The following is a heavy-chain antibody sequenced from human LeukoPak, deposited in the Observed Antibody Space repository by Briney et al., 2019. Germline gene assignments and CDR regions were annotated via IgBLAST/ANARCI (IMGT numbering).Heavy chain of an antibody. Sequence: GGSLRPSCAASGFSFSSYSFHWVRRAPGKGLDWVAVISYDGNNKYYADSVKGRFTISRDNSNNTLYLQMDSLRAEDTAVYYCAKDGFQSPYSSGWHPLFYYYYYMDVWGKGTTVTVSS. CDR2: ISYDGNNK. CDR1: GFSFSSYS. CDR3: AKDGFQSPYSSGWHPLFYYYYYMDV. D-gene: IGHD6-19*01. V-gene: IGHV3-30*18. J-gene: IGHJ6*03.